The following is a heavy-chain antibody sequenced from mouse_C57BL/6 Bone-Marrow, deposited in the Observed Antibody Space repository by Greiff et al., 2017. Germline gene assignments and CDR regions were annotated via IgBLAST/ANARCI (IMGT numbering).Heavy chain of an antibody. CDR2: INPDNGGT. CDR3: ARDSYDYGSSIYYFDY. CDR1: GYTFTDYY. J-gene: IGHJ2*01. D-gene: IGHD1-1*01. V-gene: IGHV1-26*01. Sequence: EVQLQQSGPELVKPGASVKISCKASGYTFTDYYMNWVKQSHGKSLEWIGDINPDNGGTSYNQKFKGKATLTVDKSSSTAYMELSSLTSEDSAVYYCARDSYDYGSSIYYFDYWGQGTTLTVSS.